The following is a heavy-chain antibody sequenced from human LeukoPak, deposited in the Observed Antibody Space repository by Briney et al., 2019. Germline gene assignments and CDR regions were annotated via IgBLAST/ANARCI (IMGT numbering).Heavy chain of an antibody. CDR1: GFTFSNYW. J-gene: IGHJ4*02. CDR2: IKTDGSEK. CDR3: ARTGSSSCLGHD. V-gene: IGHV3-7*01. D-gene: IGHD6-13*01. Sequence: GGSLRLSCEGSGFTFSNYWMGWVRQAPGKGLQWVANIKTDGSEKYYVDSVKGRLTISRDNAKNSLYLQMNSLRAEDTAVYYCARTGSSSCLGHDWGQGTLVTVSS.